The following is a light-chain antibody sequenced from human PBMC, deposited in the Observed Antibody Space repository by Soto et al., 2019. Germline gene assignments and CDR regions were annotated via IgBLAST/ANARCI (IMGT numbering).Light chain of an antibody. Sequence: DIQMTQSPSTLSASIGDRVTITCRASQSISSWLAWYQQKPGKAPKLLIYDASSLESGVPSRFSGSESGTEFTLTISSLQPDDFATYYCQQYNSYRYTFGQGTKLEIQ. V-gene: IGKV1-5*01. J-gene: IGKJ2*01. CDR3: QQYNSYRYT. CDR1: QSISSW. CDR2: DAS.